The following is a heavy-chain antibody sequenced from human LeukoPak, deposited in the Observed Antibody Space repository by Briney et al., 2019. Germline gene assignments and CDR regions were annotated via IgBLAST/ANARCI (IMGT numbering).Heavy chain of an antibody. CDR1: GVSLTDYY. J-gene: IGHJ4*03. CDR3: ARGPTISETGYFDY. V-gene: IGHV4-34*01. CDR2: INHRGDT. Sequence: SETLSLTCAVSGVSLTDYYWSWIRQSPGKGLEWIAEINHRGDTNYNPSVKSRVTISVDTSKNQFSLKITSLTAADTAVYYCARGPTISETGYFDYWGQGTLVTVSS. D-gene: IGHD1-1*01.